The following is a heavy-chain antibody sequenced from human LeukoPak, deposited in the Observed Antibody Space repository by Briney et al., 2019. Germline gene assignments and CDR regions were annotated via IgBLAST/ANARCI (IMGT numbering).Heavy chain of an antibody. J-gene: IGHJ2*01. CDR3: AKDVLRLNYGYFDL. CDR1: GFTLSNYA. Sequence: GGSLRLSCAASGFTLSNYAVSWVRQAPGKGPEWVAGISYSSGSIYYSDSVKGRFTISRDNSKNTLYLQMNSLRADDTAVYYCAKDVLRLNYGYFDLWGRGTLVSVSS. V-gene: IGHV3-23*01. D-gene: IGHD2-21*02. CDR2: ISYSSGSI.